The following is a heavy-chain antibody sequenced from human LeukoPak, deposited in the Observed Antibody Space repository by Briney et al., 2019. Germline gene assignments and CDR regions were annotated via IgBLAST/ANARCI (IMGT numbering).Heavy chain of an antibody. J-gene: IGHJ4*02. CDR2: ISGSGDST. V-gene: IGHV3-23*01. CDR1: RFTFNNYA. D-gene: IGHD6-19*01. CDR3: AKRESEYSSGWYDY. Sequence: GGSLRLSCAASRFTFNNYAMNWVRQAPGKGLEWVSGISGSGDSTYHADSVKGRFTISSDNSKNTLYLQMDNLRAEDTAVYYCAKRESEYSSGWYDYWGQGTLVTVSS.